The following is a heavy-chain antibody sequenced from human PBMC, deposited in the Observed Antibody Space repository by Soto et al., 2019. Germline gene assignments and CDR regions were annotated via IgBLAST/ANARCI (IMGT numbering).Heavy chain of an antibody. CDR3: ARHQYYYDSSGYTLDY. V-gene: IGHV4-39*01. CDR2: VYYSGST. J-gene: IGHJ4*02. CDR1: GGSISTSTYY. Sequence: SETLSLTCTVSGGSISTSTYYWGWIRQPPGKGLEWIGSVYYSGSTYYNPSLKSRVTISVDTSNNQFSLKLNSVTAADTAVYYCARHQYYYDSSGYTLDYWGQGTLVTVSS. D-gene: IGHD3-22*01.